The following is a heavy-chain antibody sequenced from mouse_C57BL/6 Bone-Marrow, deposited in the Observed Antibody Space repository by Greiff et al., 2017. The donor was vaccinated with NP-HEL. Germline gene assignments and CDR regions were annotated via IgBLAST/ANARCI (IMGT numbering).Heavy chain of an antibody. CDR3: AREITTVVATYDY. J-gene: IGHJ2*01. D-gene: IGHD1-1*01. V-gene: IGHV1-55*01. CDR1: GYTFTSYW. Sequence: VQLQQSGAELMKPGASVKLSCKATGYTFTSYWITWVKQRPGQGLEWIGDIYPGSGSTNYNEKFKSKATLTVDTSSSTAYMQLSSLTSEDSAVYYCAREITTVVATYDYWGQGTTLTVSS. CDR2: IYPGSGST.